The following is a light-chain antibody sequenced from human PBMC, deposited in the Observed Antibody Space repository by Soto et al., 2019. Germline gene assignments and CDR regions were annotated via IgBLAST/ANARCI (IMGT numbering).Light chain of an antibody. Sequence: QSALTQPASVSGSPGQSITISCTGTSSDVGGYNYVSWYQQFPGKAPKLMIYEVSNRPSGVSHRFSGSKSGNTASLTISGLQAEDEADYYCSSSINTNTPVLFGGGTKLTVL. J-gene: IGLJ2*01. V-gene: IGLV2-14*01. CDR1: SSDVGGYNY. CDR2: EVS. CDR3: SSSINTNTPVL.